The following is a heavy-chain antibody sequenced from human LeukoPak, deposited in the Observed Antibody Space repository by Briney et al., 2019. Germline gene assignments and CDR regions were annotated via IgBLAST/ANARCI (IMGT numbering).Heavy chain of an antibody. V-gene: IGHV3-30*03. CDR3: ASRGVTRAFDI. J-gene: IGHJ3*02. Sequence: GGSLRLSCAASGFTFSSYGMHWVRQAPGKGLEWVAVISYDGSNKYYADSVKGRFTISRDNSKNTLYLQMNSLRAEDTAVYYCASRGVTRAFDIWGQGTMVTVSS. CDR2: ISYDGSNK. CDR1: GFTFSSYG.